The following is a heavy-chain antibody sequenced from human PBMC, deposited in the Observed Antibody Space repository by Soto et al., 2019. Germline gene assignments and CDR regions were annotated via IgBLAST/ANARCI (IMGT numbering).Heavy chain of an antibody. CDR3: AREVVTLSYNWFDP. J-gene: IGHJ5*02. D-gene: IGHD2-21*02. Sequence: SETLSLTCTVSGGSISSYYWSWIRQPPGKGLEWIGYIYYSGSTNYNPSLKSRFTISVDTSKNQFSLKLSSVTAADTAVYYCAREVVTLSYNWFDPWGQGTLVTVSS. CDR2: IYYSGST. CDR1: GGSISSYY. V-gene: IGHV4-59*01.